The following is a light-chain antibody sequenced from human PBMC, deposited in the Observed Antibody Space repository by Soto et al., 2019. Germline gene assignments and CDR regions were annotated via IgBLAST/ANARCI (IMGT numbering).Light chain of an antibody. CDR1: QSISRW. CDR3: QQYNTYWT. J-gene: IGKJ1*01. V-gene: IGKV1-5*01. Sequence: DIQITQSPSTLSASVGDRVTVNCRATQSISRWLAWYQQKPGTAPKLLIYAASTLKSGVPSRFSGSGSGTEFTLTISSLQPDDFATYYCQQYNTYWTFGQGTKVDI. CDR2: AAS.